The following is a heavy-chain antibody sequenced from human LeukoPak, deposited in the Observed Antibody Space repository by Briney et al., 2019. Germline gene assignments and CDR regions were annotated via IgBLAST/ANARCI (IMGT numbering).Heavy chain of an antibody. CDR1: GLTFSSDW. J-gene: IGHJ4*02. D-gene: IGHD7-27*01. CDR3: ARGGDFFDY. Sequence: GSLRLSCAASGLTFSSDWMHWVRQVPGKGLVWVSRINSDASTINYADSVKGRFTISRDNAKNTLYLQMNNLRAEDTAVYYCARGGDFFDYWGQGTLVTVSS. CDR2: INSDASTI. V-gene: IGHV3-74*01.